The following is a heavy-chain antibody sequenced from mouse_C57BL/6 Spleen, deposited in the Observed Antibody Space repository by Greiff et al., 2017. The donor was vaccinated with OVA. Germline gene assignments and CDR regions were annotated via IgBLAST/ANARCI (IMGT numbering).Heavy chain of an antibody. CDR3: ARGAGPGAMDY. CDR1: GFTFSSYG. Sequence: EVQLQESGGDLVKPGGSLKLSCAASGFTFSSYGMSWVRQTPDKRLEWVATISSGGSYTYYPDSVKGRFTISRDNAKNTLYLQMSSLKSEDTAMYYCARGAGPGAMDYWGQGTSVTVSS. CDR2: ISSGGSYT. V-gene: IGHV5-6*01. D-gene: IGHD4-1*01. J-gene: IGHJ4*01.